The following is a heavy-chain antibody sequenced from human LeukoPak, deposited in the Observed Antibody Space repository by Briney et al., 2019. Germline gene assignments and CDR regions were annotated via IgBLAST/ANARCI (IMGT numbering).Heavy chain of an antibody. CDR1: GFTFSSYW. D-gene: IGHD2-15*01. CDR3: ARVGYCSGGSCYGVDY. V-gene: IGHV3-7*04. Sequence: GGSLRLSCAASGFTFSSYWMNWARQAPGKGLEWVASINHNGNVNYYVDSVKGRFTISRDNAKNSLYLQMSNLRAEDTAVYYCARVGYCSGGSCYGVDYWGQGILVTVSS. J-gene: IGHJ4*02. CDR2: INHNGNVN.